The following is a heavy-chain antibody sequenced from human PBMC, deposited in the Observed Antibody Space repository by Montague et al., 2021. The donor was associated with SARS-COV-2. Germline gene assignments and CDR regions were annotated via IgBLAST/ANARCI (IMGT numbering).Heavy chain of an antibody. V-gene: IGHV4-39*01. CDR1: GGSISSSSYY. CDR3: ARFPTSYYYDSKAAPATPDAFDI. D-gene: IGHD3-22*01. Sequence: SETLSLTCTVSGGSISSSSYYWGWIRQPPGKGLEWIGSIYYSGSTYYNPSLKSRVTISVDTSKSQFSLKLSSVTAADTAVYYCARFPTSYYYDSKAAPATPDAFDIWGQGTMVTVSS. J-gene: IGHJ3*02. CDR2: IYYSGST.